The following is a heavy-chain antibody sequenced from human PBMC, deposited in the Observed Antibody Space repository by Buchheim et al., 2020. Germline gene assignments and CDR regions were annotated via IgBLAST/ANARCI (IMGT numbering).Heavy chain of an antibody. CDR3: AKDRSMFYCFYGMDV. CDR2: ISGSGGST. V-gene: IGHV3-23*01. CDR1: GFTFNRSA. D-gene: IGHD3-10*02. Sequence: EVKLLESGGGLVQPGGSLRLSCAASGFTFNRSAMSWVRQAPGKGLEWVSGISGSGGSTYYADSVKGRFTISRDNSKNMLYLQMTSLRAEDTAVYYCAKDRSMFYCFYGMDVWGQETT. J-gene: IGHJ6*02.